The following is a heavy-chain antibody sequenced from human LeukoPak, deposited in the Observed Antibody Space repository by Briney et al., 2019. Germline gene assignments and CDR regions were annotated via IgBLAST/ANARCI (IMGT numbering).Heavy chain of an antibody. V-gene: IGHV3-30-3*01. CDR2: ISYDGSNK. CDR3: ARDGYTANYYYGMDV. D-gene: IGHD5-18*01. Sequence: GGSLRLSCAASGFTFSSYAMHWVRQAPGKGLEWVAVISYDGSNKYYADSVKGRFTISRDNSKNTLYLQMNSLRAEDTAVYYCARDGYTANYYYGMDVRGQGTTVTVSS. J-gene: IGHJ6*02. CDR1: GFTFSSYA.